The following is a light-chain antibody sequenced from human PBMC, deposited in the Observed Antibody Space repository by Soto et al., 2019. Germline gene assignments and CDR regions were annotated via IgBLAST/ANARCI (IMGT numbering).Light chain of an antibody. V-gene: IGKV3-15*01. CDR2: GAS. J-gene: IGKJ2*01. Sequence: EIVMTQSPATLSLSPGERAALSCRASQSINSELAWYQQKPGQPPRLLIYGASTRATGVPARCTGSESGSDFPLTISRLQSEDFAVYYCQQGHNWPLTFGQGTRLEI. CDR3: QQGHNWPLT. CDR1: QSINSE.